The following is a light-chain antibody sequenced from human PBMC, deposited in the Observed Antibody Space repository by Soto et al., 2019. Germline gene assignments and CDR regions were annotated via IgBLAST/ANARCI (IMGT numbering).Light chain of an antibody. CDR3: QQSYNTAPFT. Sequence: DIQMTQSPSSLSASVGDRVTITCRASQSITSYLNWYQQKPGKAPKLLIYAASSLQSGVPSRFSGSASGTDFTLTISSLQPEDFATYYCQQSYNTAPFTFGPGTKVDIK. J-gene: IGKJ3*01. CDR1: QSITSY. CDR2: AAS. V-gene: IGKV1-39*01.